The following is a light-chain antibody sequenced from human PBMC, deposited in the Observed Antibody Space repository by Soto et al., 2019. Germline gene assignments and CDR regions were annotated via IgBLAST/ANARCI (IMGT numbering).Light chain of an antibody. Sequence: QSVPTQPASVSGSPGQSITISCTGTSSDVGSYHYVSWFQQHPGKAPKLIIFEVSDRPSGVSTRFSGSKSGDTASLTISGLQADDEADYYCSSYTSGRDVYVFGGGTKVTVL. CDR1: SSDVGSYHY. V-gene: IGLV2-14*01. J-gene: IGLJ1*01. CDR3: SSYTSGRDVYV. CDR2: EVS.